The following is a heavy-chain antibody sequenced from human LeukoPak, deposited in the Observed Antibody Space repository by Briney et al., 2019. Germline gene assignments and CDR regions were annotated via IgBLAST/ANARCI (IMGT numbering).Heavy chain of an antibody. Sequence: EPGGSLRLSCAASGFTASSNYMSWVRQAPGKGLEWVSVIYSGGSTYYADSVKGRFTISRDNSKNTLYLQMNSLRAEDTAVYYCARVSSSRPYYYYYMDVWGKGTTVTVSS. D-gene: IGHD6-13*01. CDR2: IYSGGST. CDR3: ARVSSSRPYYYYYMDV. J-gene: IGHJ6*03. CDR1: GFTASSNY. V-gene: IGHV3-53*01.